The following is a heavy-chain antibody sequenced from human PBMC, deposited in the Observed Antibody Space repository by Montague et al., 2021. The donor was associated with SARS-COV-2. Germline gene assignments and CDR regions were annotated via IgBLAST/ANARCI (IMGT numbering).Heavy chain of an antibody. V-gene: IGHV3-48*01. CDR2: ITGGGSAI. J-gene: IGHJ1*01. D-gene: IGHD2-21*01. Sequence: SRRLSCATSGFTFSTYGMNWVRQAPGKGLEWVSYITGGGSAIYYADSVKGRFTISRDNSKNTLYLQMNSLRAEDTAVYYCARDSCGRDWFGADYFQHWGQGTLVTVSS. CDR1: GFTFSTYG. CDR3: ARDSCGRDWFGADYFQH.